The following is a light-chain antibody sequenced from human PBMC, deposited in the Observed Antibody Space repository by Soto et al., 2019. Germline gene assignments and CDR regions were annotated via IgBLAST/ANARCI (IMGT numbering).Light chain of an antibody. Sequence: QSALIQPASVSVSPGQSITISCTGTSRDVGGSNYVSWYQHHPHRAPKLLIYEVSYRPSGVSSRFSGSKSGNTASLTISRLQAEDEADYYCSSYTSSNTLEVFGVGTKVTVL. CDR3: SSYTSSNTLEV. CDR2: EVS. J-gene: IGLJ1*01. V-gene: IGLV2-14*01. CDR1: SRDVGGSNY.